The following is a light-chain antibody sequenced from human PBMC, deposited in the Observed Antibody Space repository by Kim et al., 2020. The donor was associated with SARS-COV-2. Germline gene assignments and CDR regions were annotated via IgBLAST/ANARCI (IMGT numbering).Light chain of an antibody. CDR1: QSVTRY. J-gene: IGKJ4*01. CDR3: QQRANWTLT. CDR2: DAS. V-gene: IGKV3-11*01. Sequence: EIVLTQTPATLSLSPGERATLSCRASQSVTRYLAWYQHKPGQAPRLLIYDASNRATGIPARFSGSGSGTDFTLTISSLEPEDFAVYYCQQRANWTLTFGGGTKVDIK.